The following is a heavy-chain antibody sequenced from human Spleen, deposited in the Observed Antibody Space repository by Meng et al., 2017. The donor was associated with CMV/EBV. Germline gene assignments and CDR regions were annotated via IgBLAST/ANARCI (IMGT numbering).Heavy chain of an antibody. V-gene: IGHV1-2*02. CDR3: ARETDYGGLYWYFDL. CDR1: GYTFTGYH. Sequence: SGYTFTGYHIHWVRQAPGQGREWMAWLNPNSGATRYAQKFQGRVTMTGDTSLSTAYMEMSSLRSDDTAVYYCARETDYGGLYWYFDLWGRGTLVTVSS. J-gene: IGHJ2*01. D-gene: IGHD4-23*01. CDR2: LNPNSGAT.